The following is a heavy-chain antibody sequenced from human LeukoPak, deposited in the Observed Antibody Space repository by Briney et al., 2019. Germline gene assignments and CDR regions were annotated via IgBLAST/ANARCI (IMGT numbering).Heavy chain of an antibody. J-gene: IGHJ4*02. CDR1: GFTFRSHA. V-gene: IGHV3-23*01. CDR3: AKDEGPYTYYYDSSGPGH. CDR2: IYENGGTT. Sequence: GGSLRLSCVGSGFTFRSHAMSWVRQAPEKGLEFVSGIYENGGTTYYADSVKGRFSISRDNSKNTLYLQMNSLRAEDTAVYYCAKDEGPYTYYYDSSGPGHWGQGTLVTVSS. D-gene: IGHD3-22*01.